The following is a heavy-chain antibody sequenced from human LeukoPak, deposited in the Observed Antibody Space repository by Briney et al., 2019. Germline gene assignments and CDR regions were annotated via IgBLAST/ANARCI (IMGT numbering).Heavy chain of an antibody. D-gene: IGHD2-15*01. CDR1: GGPISRYY. V-gene: IGHV4-59*01. Sequence: PSETLSLTCTVSGGPISRYYWSWIRQPPGKGLEWIGYIYYSGSTNYNPSLKSRVTISVDTSKNQFSLKLSSVTAADTAVYYCARSLYCSGGSCYCDYWGQGTLVTVSS. CDR2: IYYSGST. J-gene: IGHJ4*02. CDR3: ARSLYCSGGSCYCDY.